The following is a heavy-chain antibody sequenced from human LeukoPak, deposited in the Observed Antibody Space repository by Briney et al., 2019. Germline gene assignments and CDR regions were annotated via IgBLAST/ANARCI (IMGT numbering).Heavy chain of an antibody. CDR2: IRYDGSNK. V-gene: IGHV3-30*02. Sequence: GGSLRLSCAASGFTFSSYGMHWVRQAPGKGLEWVAFIRYDGSNKYYADSVKGRFTISRDNSKNTLYLQMNSLRAEDTAVYYCAKMIYSSWYYDFWSGHILAGDAFDIWGQGTMVTVSS. D-gene: IGHD3-3*01. J-gene: IGHJ3*02. CDR1: GFTFSSYG. CDR3: AKMIYSSWYYDFWSGHILAGDAFDI.